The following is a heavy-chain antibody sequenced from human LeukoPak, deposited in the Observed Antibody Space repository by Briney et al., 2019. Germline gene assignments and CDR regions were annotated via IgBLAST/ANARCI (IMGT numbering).Heavy chain of an antibody. V-gene: IGHV1-8*03. J-gene: IGHJ4*02. CDR1: LYTFTSYD. D-gene: IGHD2-2*01. CDR2: MNPNSGNP. CDR3: ARTCSSTICSDFDY. Sequence: GVAVKVSCKASLYTFTSYDINSVPQATGQGVEWMGWMNPNSGNPGYTRKLQGRVTITRNTSISTAYMELSSLTSEDTAVYYCARTCSSTICSDFDYWGQGTLVTVSS.